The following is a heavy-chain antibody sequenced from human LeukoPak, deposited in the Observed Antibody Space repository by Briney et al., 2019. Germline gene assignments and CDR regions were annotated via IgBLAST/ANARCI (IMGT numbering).Heavy chain of an antibody. V-gene: IGHV3-30*04. Sequence: GGSLRLSCAASGFTFSSYAMHWVRQAPGKGLGWVAVISYDGSNKYYADSVKGRFTISRDNSKNTLYLQMNSLRVEDTAVYYCAKDAEWLDYLFDYWGQGILVTVSA. D-gene: IGHD6-19*01. J-gene: IGHJ4*02. CDR3: AKDAEWLDYLFDY. CDR1: GFTFSSYA. CDR2: ISYDGSNK.